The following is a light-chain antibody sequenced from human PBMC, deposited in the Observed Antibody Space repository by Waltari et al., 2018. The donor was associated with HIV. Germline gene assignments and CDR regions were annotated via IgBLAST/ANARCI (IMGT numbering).Light chain of an antibody. CDR3: SSYAGSSNLRV. J-gene: IGLJ2*01. V-gene: IGLV2-8*01. Sequence: QSALTQPPSASGSPGQSVTISCTGTSSDVGGYNYVPWYQQHPGKAPKLMSYEVTKRPSGVPDRFSGSKSGNTASLTVSGLQAEDEADYYCSSYAGSSNLRVFGGGTKLTVL. CDR2: EVT. CDR1: SSDVGGYNY.